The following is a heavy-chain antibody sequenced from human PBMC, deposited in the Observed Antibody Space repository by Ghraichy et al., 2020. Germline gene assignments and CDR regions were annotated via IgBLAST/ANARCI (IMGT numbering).Heavy chain of an antibody. V-gene: IGHV3-73*01. J-gene: IGHJ4*02. CDR1: GFTFSGSA. CDR2: IRSKANSYAT. Sequence: GGSLRLSCAASGFTFSGSAMHWVRQASGKGLEWVGRIRSKANSYATAYAASVKGRFTISRDDSKNTAYLQMNSLKTEDTAVYYCTSSLVIQLWLLYWGQGTLVTVSS. D-gene: IGHD5-18*01. CDR3: TSSLVIQLWLLY.